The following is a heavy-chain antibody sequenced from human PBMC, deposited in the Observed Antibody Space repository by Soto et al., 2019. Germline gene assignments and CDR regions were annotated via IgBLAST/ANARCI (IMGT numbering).Heavy chain of an antibody. CDR1: GFTFSNSN. J-gene: IGHJ4*02. CDR2: ITSGSSFK. V-gene: IGHV3-21*02. Sequence: EVQLVESGGGLVKPGGSLRLSCAASGFTFSNSNMNWVRQAPGKGLEWVSSITSGSSFKNYADSVKGRFTISRDNDKNSLYLQMNSLRAEDTAVYYCARDPPLSTIVVVGFDDFWGQGTLVTVSS. D-gene: IGHD3-22*01. CDR3: ARDPPLSTIVVVGFDDF.